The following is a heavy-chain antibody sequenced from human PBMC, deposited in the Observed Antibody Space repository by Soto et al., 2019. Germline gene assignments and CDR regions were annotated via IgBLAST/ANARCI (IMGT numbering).Heavy chain of an antibody. J-gene: IGHJ4*02. CDR2: INPGGSIT. CDR1: GFTFSSYW. V-gene: IGHV3-74*01. Sequence: EQLVESGGGLVQPGGSLRLSCAASGFTFSSYWMHWVRQAPGKELVWVSRINPGGSITAYADSVKGRFTISRDNAKNTLYLQMNSLRGDDTAVYYCARVPSGKYGVWNYWGQGTLVTVSS. CDR3: ARVPSGKYGVWNY. D-gene: IGHD2-8*01.